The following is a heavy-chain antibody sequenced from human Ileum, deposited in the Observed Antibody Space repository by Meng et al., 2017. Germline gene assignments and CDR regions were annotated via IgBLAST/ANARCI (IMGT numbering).Heavy chain of an antibody. CDR1: GGSISSYY. J-gene: IGHJ6*02. V-gene: IGHV4-59*01. CDR3: ARVFGSGDNYYYYYGMDV. Sequence: SETLSLTCTVSGGSISSYYWSWIRQPPGKGLEWIGYIYYSGSTNYNPSLKSRVTISVDTSKNQFSLKLSSVTAADTAVYYCARVFGSGDNYYYYYGMDVWGQGTTVTVSS. CDR2: IYYSGST. D-gene: IGHD3-10*01.